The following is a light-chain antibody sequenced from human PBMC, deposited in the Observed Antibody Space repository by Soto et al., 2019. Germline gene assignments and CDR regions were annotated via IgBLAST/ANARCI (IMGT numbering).Light chain of an antibody. CDR1: SSDVGGYNY. CDR2: DVS. J-gene: IGLJ1*01. V-gene: IGLV2-14*01. CDR3: CSHTSSSTLYV. Sequence: QSALTQPASVSGSPGQSITISCTGTSSDVGGYNYVSWYQQHPGKAPKLMIYDVSNRPSGISNRFSGSKSGNTASLTLSGLQAEDEADYYCCSHTSSSTLYVFGTGTKLTVL.